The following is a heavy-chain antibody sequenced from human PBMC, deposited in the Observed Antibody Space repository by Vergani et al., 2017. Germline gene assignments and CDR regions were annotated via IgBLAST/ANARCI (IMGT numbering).Heavy chain of an antibody. V-gene: IGHV3-23*01. CDR3: ASSGIAAAQYWYFDL. Sequence: EVQLLESGGNLVQPGGSLRLSCAASGFTFSSYAMSWVRQAPGKGLEWVSAISGSGGSTYYADSVKGRFTISRDNSKNTLYLQMNSLRAEDTAVYYCASSGIAAAQYWYFDLWGRGTLVTVSS. CDR1: GFTFSSYA. CDR2: ISGSGGST. J-gene: IGHJ2*01. D-gene: IGHD6-13*01.